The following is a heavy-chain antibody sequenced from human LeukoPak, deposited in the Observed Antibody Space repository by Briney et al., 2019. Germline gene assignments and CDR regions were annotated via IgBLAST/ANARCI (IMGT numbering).Heavy chain of an antibody. Sequence: ASVEVSCKASGYTFTSYGISWVRQAPGQGLEWMGWISAYNGNTNYAQKLQGRVTMTTDTSTSTAYMELRSLRSDDTAVYYCAREYPDYYDSSGIFDYWGQGTLVTVSS. J-gene: IGHJ4*02. CDR1: GYTFTSYG. CDR2: ISAYNGNT. D-gene: IGHD3-22*01. CDR3: AREYPDYYDSSGIFDY. V-gene: IGHV1-18*01.